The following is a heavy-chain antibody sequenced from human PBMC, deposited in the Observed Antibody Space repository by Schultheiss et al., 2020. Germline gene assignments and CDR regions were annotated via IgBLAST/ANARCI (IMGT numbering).Heavy chain of an antibody. CDR3: ARGVTVATITPWSS. V-gene: IGHV3-30-3*01. J-gene: IGHJ4*02. CDR1: GFTFSSYW. CDR2: ISYDGSNK. Sequence: GGSLRLSCAASGFTFSSYWMSWVRQAPGKGLEWVAVISYDGSNKYYADSVKGRFTISRDNAKNSLYLQMNSLRAEDTAVYYCARGVTVATITPWSSWGQGTLVTVSS. D-gene: IGHD5-12*01.